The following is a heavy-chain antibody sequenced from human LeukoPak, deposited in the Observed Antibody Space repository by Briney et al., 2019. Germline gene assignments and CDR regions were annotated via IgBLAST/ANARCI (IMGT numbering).Heavy chain of an antibody. CDR1: GGSISSGDYY. J-gene: IGHJ4*02. D-gene: IGHD6-13*01. CDR3: TGSSSWSNFDY. CDR2: IYYSGST. Sequence: PSETLSLTCTVSGGSISSGDYYWSWIRQTPGKGLEWIGYIYYSGSTYYNPSLKSRVTISVDTSKNQFSLKLSSVTAADTAVYYCTGSSSWSNFDYWGQGTLVTVSS. V-gene: IGHV4-30-4*08.